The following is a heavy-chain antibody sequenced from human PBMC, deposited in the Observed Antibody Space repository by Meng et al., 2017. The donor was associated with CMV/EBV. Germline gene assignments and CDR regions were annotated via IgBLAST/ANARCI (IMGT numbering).Heavy chain of an antibody. V-gene: IGHV1-18*01. CDR2: ISAYNGNT. CDR1: SYTFTSYG. CDR3: ARDLAAGAIHYGSGSRRGMDV. Sequence: ASVKVSCKASSYTFTSYGISWVRQAPGQGLEWMGWISAYNGNTNYAQKLQGRVTMTTDTSTSTAYMELRSLRSDDTAVYYCARDLAAGAIHYGSGSRRGMDVWGQGTTVTVSS. J-gene: IGHJ6*02. D-gene: IGHD3-10*01.